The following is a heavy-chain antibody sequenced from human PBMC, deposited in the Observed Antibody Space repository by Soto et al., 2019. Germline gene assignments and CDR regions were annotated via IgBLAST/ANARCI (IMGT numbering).Heavy chain of an antibody. CDR3: ASRGYSGYDTFDY. CDR2: IIPIFGTA. Sequence: ASVKVSCKASGGTFSSYAISWVRQAPGQGLEWMGGIIPIFGTANYAQKFQGRVTITADESTSTAYMELSSLRSEDTAVYYCASRGYSGYDTFDYWGQGTLVTVPQ. J-gene: IGHJ4*02. CDR1: GGTFSSYA. V-gene: IGHV1-69*13. D-gene: IGHD5-12*01.